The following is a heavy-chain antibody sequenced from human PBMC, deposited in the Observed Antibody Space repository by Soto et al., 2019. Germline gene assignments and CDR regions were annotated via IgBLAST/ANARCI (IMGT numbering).Heavy chain of an antibody. Sequence: PGGSLRLSCAASGFTFSGYWMHWVRQAPGEGLVWVSRINPDGSIANYADSVKGRFTISRDNAKNTLFLLMNGLRAEDTAVYYCAKETASFNDHWGQGTLVTSPQ. D-gene: IGHD1-1*01. CDR2: INPDGSIA. V-gene: IGHV3-74*01. J-gene: IGHJ4*02. CDR3: AKETASFNDH. CDR1: GFTFSGYW.